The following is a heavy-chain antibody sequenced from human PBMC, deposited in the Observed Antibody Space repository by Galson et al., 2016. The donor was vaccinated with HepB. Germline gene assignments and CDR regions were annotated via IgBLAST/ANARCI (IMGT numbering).Heavy chain of an antibody. D-gene: IGHD2-2*02. CDR2: IYPRDSNI. CDR3: ARQGCGSTSCHTLGDY. V-gene: IGHV5-51*01. Sequence: QSGAEVKKPGESLKISCKGSGYTFTNNWIGWARQTPGKGLELMGIIYPRDSNIRYSPSFQAQVTISTDKSITTAYLQWNSLKASDTAMYYCARQGCGSTSCHTLGDYWGQGTLVTVSS. CDR1: GYTFTNNW. J-gene: IGHJ4*02.